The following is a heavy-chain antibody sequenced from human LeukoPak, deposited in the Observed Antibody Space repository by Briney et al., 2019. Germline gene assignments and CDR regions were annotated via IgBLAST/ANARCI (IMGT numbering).Heavy chain of an antibody. CDR1: GGSISSYY. V-gene: IGHV4-4*07. CDR2: IYTSGST. CDR3: ARGPLYSSGWYYFDY. Sequence: SETLSLTCTVSGGSISSYYWSWIRQPAGKGLEWIGRIYTSGSTNYNPSLKSRVTISVDKSKNQFSLKLSSVTAADTAVYYCARGPLYSSGWYYFDYWGRGTLVTVSS. D-gene: IGHD6-19*01. J-gene: IGHJ4*02.